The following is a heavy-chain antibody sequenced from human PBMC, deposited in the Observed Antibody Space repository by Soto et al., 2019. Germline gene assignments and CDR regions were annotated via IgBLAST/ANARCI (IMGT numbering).Heavy chain of an antibody. CDR3: ARHFSVDYFDY. CDR2: INHSRTT. V-gene: IGHV4-34*01. J-gene: IGHJ4*02. Sequence: SETLSLTCAVYGGSFSGYYWTWIRQPPGTGLEWIGEINHSRTTYYNPSLKIRVTISVDRSKNRFSLKLSSVTAADTAVYYCARHFSVDYFDYWGQGALVTVSS. CDR1: GGSFSGYY.